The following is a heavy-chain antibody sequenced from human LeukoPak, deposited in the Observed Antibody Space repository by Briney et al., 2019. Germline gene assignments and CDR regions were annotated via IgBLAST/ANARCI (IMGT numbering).Heavy chain of an antibody. CDR2: IYYSGST. CDR1: GGSISSYY. V-gene: IGHV4-59*01. D-gene: IGHD5-18*01. J-gene: IGHJ6*03. Sequence: PSETLSLTRIVSGGSISSYYWSWIRQPPGKGLEGIGHIYYSGSTNYNPSLKSRDTISVDTSKNQFSLKLSSVTAADTAVYYCARTTEGGYTYDYFYYYYMDVWGKGTTVTISS. CDR3: ARTTEGGYTYDYFYYYYMDV.